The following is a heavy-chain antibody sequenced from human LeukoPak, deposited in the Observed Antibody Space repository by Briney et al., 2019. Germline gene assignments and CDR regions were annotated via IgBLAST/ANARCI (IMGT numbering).Heavy chain of an antibody. CDR1: GFTFSNYS. Sequence: HPGGSLRLSCAASGFTFSNYSMTWVRQAPGRGLEWVSFISSRSDTISYADSVKDRFTVSRDLFTSTLYLNMTRLRAEDTAVYYCAKEAPHTAVLIALPEWNYIDSWGRGILVSVSS. D-gene: IGHD2-21*01. CDR3: AKEAPHTAVLIALPEWNYIDS. CDR2: ISSRSDTI. J-gene: IGHJ4*02. V-gene: IGHV3-48*01.